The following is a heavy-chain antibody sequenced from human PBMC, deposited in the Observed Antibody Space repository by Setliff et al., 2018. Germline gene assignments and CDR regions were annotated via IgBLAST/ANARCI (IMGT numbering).Heavy chain of an antibody. CDR1: GDSISNYY. CDR3: ARDHDGSGYKRDWFDP. Sequence: SETLSLTCTVSGDSISNYYWNWIRQPAGKGLEWIGRIYVTESTKYNPSLKSRVTLSIDTSRKEFFLKMTYVTAADTAVYYCARDHDGSGYKRDWFDPWGQGILVTVSS. J-gene: IGHJ5*02. CDR2: IYVTEST. V-gene: IGHV4-4*07. D-gene: IGHD5-12*01.